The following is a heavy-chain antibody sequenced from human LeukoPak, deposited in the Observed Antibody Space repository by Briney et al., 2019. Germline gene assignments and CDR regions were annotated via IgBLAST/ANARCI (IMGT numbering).Heavy chain of an antibody. CDR2: IKQDGSEK. V-gene: IGHV3-7*05. Sequence: PGGSLRLSCAASGFTVRSNYMSWVRQAPGKGLEWVANIKQDGSEKYYVDSVKGRFTISRDNAENSLYLQMNSLRAEDTAVYYCAGYSGYDWGLDYWGQGTLVTVSS. CDR3: AGYSGYDWGLDY. D-gene: IGHD5-12*01. J-gene: IGHJ4*02. CDR1: GFTVRSNY.